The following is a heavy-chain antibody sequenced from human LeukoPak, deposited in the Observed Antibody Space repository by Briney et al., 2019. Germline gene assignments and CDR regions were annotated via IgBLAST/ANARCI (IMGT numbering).Heavy chain of an antibody. CDR2: ISYDGSNK. D-gene: IGHD4-17*01. J-gene: IGHJ3*02. Sequence: GGSLRLSCAASGFTFSSYAMHWVRQAPGKGLEWVAVISYDGSNKYYADSVKGRFTISRDNSKNTLYLQMNSLRAEDTAVYYCARVHDYEDAFDIWGQGTMVTVSS. CDR3: ARVHDYEDAFDI. CDR1: GFTFSSYA. V-gene: IGHV3-30-3*01.